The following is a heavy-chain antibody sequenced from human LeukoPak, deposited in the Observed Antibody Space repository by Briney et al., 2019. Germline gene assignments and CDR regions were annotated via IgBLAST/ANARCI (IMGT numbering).Heavy chain of an antibody. CDR2: IYYSGST. CDR1: GGSISSSSYY. Sequence: PSETLSLTCTVSGGSISSSSYYWGWIRQPPGKGLEWIGSIYYSGSTYYNPSLKSRVTISVDTSKNQFSLKLTSVTAADTAVYYCARHQYCSGGSCYANYSYYGMDVWGQGTTVTVSS. D-gene: IGHD2-15*01. CDR3: ARHQYCSGGSCYANYSYYGMDV. V-gene: IGHV4-39*01. J-gene: IGHJ6*02.